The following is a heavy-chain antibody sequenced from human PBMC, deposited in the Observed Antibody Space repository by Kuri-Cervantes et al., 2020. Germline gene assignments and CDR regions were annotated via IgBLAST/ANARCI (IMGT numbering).Heavy chain of an antibody. Sequence: ASVKVSCKASGGTFSSYAINWVRQAPGQGLEWMGWINPNSGGTNYAQKFQGRVTMTRDTSISTAYMELSSLRSEDTAVYYCARSEDSSGCLLDYWGQGTLVTVSS. CDR1: GGTFSSYA. CDR2: INPNSGGT. D-gene: IGHD6-19*01. J-gene: IGHJ4*02. CDR3: ARSEDSSGCLLDY. V-gene: IGHV1-2*02.